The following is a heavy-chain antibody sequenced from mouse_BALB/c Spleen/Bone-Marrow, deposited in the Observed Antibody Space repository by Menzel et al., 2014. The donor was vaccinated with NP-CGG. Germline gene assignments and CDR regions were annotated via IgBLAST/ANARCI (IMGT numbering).Heavy chain of an antibody. D-gene: IGHD2-2*01. J-gene: IGHJ4*01. Sequence: VQLQQSGAELVKPGASLKLSCKASGYTFTNYWIHWVKQRPGQGLEWIGEINPSNGRTNYNEKFKTKATLTVDKSSSTAYMQLSSLTSEDSAVNYCAARLSHLAMDYWGQGTSATVSS. CDR3: AARLSHLAMDY. CDR2: INPSNGRT. V-gene: IGHV1S81*02. CDR1: GYTFTNYW.